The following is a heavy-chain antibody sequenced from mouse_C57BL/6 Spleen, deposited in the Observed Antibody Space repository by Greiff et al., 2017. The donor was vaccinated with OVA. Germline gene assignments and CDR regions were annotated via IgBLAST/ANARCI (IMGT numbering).Heavy chain of an antibody. CDR1: GYTFTSYW. CDR2: IDPSDSET. V-gene: IGHV1-52*01. D-gene: IGHD3-2*02. CDR3: ARKDSSGYRPFDY. J-gene: IGHJ2*01. Sequence: QVHVKQPGAELVRPGSSVKLSCKASGYTFTSYWMHWVKQRPIQGLEWIGNIDPSDSETHYNQKFKDKATLTVDKSSSTAYMQLSSLTSEDSAVYYCARKDSSGYRPFDYWGQGTTLTVSS.